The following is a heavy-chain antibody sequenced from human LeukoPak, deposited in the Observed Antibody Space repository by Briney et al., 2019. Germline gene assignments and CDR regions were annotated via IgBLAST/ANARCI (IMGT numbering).Heavy chain of an antibody. V-gene: IGHV3-7*01. CDR2: IKQDGSEK. CDR3: ARDRDYYDSSGYCFDY. CDR1: GFTFSSYW. Sequence: GGSLRLSCAASGFTFSSYWMSWVRQAPGKGLEWVANIKQDGSEKYYVDSVKGRFTISRDNAKNSLYLQMNSLRAEDTAVYYCARDRDYYDSSGYCFDYWGQGTLVTVSS. J-gene: IGHJ4*02. D-gene: IGHD3-22*01.